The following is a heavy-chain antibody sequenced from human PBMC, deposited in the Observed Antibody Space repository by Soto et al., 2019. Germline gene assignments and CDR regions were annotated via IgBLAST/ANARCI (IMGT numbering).Heavy chain of an antibody. CDR3: ARCMGFDGSGYAFFDS. D-gene: IGHD3-10*01. J-gene: IGHJ4*02. Sequence: GGSLRLSCAASGFTFSGHTINWVRQAPGKGLEWVSSVSLSSSYIYYADSVKGRFTVSRDDAEKSLYLQMNSLRAEDTAIYYCARCMGFDGSGYAFFDSWGQGTQVTVSS. CDR1: GFTFSGHT. CDR2: VSLSSSYI. V-gene: IGHV3-21*01.